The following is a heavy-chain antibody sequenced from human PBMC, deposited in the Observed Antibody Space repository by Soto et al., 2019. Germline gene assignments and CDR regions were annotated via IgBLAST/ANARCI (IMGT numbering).Heavy chain of an antibody. CDR2: FNYGGST. J-gene: IGHJ6*04. CDR1: GGSISSSHYY. CDR3: ARSADGMDV. Sequence: QLQLQESGPGLVKPSETLSLICTVSGGSISSSHYYWGWIRQSPGKGLEWIGSFNYGGSTDYNPSFKSRATIFVDPSKNQFSLKLTSVTAAVTAVYYCARSADGMDVWGKGTTVTVSS. V-gene: IGHV4-39*01.